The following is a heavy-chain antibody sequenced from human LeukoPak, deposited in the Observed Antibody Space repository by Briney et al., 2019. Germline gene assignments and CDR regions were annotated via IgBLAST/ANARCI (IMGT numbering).Heavy chain of an antibody. CDR2: INTDGSTT. CDR3: ARGVSTLVRGPGY. CDR1: GFTFGTYW. J-gene: IGHJ4*02. D-gene: IGHD3-10*01. Sequence: GGSLRLSCAASGFTFGTYWMHWVRQVPGKGLVWVSRINTDGSTTNYAGSVKGRFTMSRDNAKNTVYLQMNSLRAEDTAVYYCARGVSTLVRGPGYWGQGTLVTVSS. V-gene: IGHV3-74*01.